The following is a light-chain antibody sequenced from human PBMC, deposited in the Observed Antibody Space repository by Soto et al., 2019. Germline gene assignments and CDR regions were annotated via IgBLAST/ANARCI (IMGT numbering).Light chain of an antibody. CDR3: QQYKHSFRT. V-gene: IGKV3-15*01. CDR1: QSFVSN. Sequence: EIVMTQSPATLSVSPGERATLACRASQSFVSNLDLYQQKRVQAPRLLIYGASTRATGIPARFSGSVSGTECTLTIIRLQSEAGAVYYCQQYKHSFRTFGQGTKVEIK. CDR2: GAS. J-gene: IGKJ1*01.